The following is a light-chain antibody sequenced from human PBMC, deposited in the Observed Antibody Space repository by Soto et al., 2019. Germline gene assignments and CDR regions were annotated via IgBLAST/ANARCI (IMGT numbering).Light chain of an antibody. V-gene: IGLV2-14*01. Sequence: ALTQPAFVSGSPGQSITISCTGTSSDVGGYNYVSWYQQHPGKAPKLMIYEVSNRPSGVSNRFSGSKSGNTASLTISGLQAEDEADYYCSSYTSSSTPWVFGGGTKLTVL. CDR3: SSYTSSSTPWV. CDR2: EVS. J-gene: IGLJ3*02. CDR1: SSDVGGYNY.